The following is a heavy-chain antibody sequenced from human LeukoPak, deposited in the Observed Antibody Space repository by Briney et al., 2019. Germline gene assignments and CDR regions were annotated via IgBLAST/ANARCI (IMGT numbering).Heavy chain of an antibody. CDR2: INPNSGGT. CDR3: ARAFYYYDSSAGY. D-gene: IGHD3-22*01. CDR1: GYTFTGYY. V-gene: IGHV1-2*02. Sequence: ASVKVSCKASGYTFTGYYMHWVRQAPGQGLGWMGWINPNSGGTNYAQKFQGRVTMTRDTSISTAYMELSRLRSDDTAVYYCARAFYYYDSSAGYWGQGTLVTVSS. J-gene: IGHJ4*02.